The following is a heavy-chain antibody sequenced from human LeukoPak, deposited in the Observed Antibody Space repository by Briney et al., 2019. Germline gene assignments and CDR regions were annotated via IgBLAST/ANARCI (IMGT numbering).Heavy chain of an antibody. V-gene: IGHV4-30-2*01. CDR2: IYHSGST. D-gene: IGHD6-13*01. J-gene: IGHJ4*02. CDR1: GGSISSGGYS. CDR3: ARGIAAVEGGFDY. Sequence: SQTLCLTCAVSGGSISSGGYSWSWIRQPPGKGLGWIGYIYHSGSTYYNPSLKSRVTISVDRSKNQFSLKLSSVTAADTAVYYCARGIAAVEGGFDYWGQGTLVTVSS.